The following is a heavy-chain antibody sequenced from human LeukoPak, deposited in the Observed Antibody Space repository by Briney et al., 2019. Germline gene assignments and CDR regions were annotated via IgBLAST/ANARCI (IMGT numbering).Heavy chain of an antibody. CDR1: GFTFSSYG. V-gene: IGHV3-30*02. CDR2: IRYDGSNK. Sequence: GGSLRLSCAASGFTFSSYGMHWVRQAPGKGLEWVAFIRYDGSNKYYAGSVKGRFTISRDNSKNTLYLQMSSLRSEDTAVYYCARGRQWLVRSSFDYWGQGTLVTVSS. CDR3: ARGRQWLVRSSFDY. J-gene: IGHJ4*02. D-gene: IGHD6-19*01.